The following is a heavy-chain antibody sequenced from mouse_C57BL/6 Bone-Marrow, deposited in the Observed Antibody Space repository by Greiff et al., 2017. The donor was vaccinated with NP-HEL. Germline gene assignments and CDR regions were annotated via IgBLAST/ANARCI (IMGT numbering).Heavy chain of an antibody. D-gene: IGHD1-1*01. CDR3: ARERGYYYGSSYDY. CDR2: ISDGGSYT. J-gene: IGHJ2*01. CDR1: GFTFSSYA. V-gene: IGHV5-4*01. Sequence: EVQLVESGGGLVKPGGSLKLSCAASGFTFSSYAMSWVRQTPEKRLEWVATISDGGSYTYYPDNVKGRFTISRDNAKNNLYLQMSHLKSEDTAMYYCARERGYYYGSSYDYWGQGTTLTVSS.